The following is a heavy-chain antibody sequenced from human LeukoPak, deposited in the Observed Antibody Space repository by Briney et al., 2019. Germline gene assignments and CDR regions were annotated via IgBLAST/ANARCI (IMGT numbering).Heavy chain of an antibody. D-gene: IGHD4-23*01. Sequence: GGSLGLSCAASGFTFRSYSMHWVRPAPGKGLEWRSFISTSSSTIYYADSVKGRFTISRDNAKSSLYLQMNSLRDEDTAVYYCAKTTVVTGYWYFDLWGRGTLVTVSS. V-gene: IGHV3-48*02. CDR3: AKTTVVTGYWYFDL. CDR2: ISTSSSTI. CDR1: GFTFRSYS. J-gene: IGHJ2*01.